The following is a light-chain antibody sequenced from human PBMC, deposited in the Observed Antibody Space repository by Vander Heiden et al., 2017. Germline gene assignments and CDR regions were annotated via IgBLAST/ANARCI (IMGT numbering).Light chain of an antibody. CDR2: DAS. CDR1: QSFSGY. CDR3: QQQTTGPAFIT. V-gene: IGKV3-11*01. Sequence: EIVLTQSPATLSLSPGERATLSCRASQSFSGYLAWYQQKPGQAPRLLIFDASKRATGIPARFSGSGYGTDFTLTISSLEPEDFAVYFCQQQTTGPAFITFGQGTRVEIK. J-gene: IGKJ1*01.